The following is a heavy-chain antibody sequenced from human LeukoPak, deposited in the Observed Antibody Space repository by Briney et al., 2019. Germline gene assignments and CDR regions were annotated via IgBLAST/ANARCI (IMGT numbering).Heavy chain of an antibody. CDR2: IYNGGST. J-gene: IGHJ6*02. Sequence: GGSLRLSCAASGFTVSSNYMSWVRQAPGKGLEWVSVIYNGGSTYYADSVKGRFTISRDNSKNTLYLQMNSLRAEDTAVYYCAKTTIFGVVIPGLGMDVWGQGTTVTVSS. V-gene: IGHV3-53*05. CDR3: AKTTIFGVVIPGLGMDV. CDR1: GFTVSSNY. D-gene: IGHD3-3*01.